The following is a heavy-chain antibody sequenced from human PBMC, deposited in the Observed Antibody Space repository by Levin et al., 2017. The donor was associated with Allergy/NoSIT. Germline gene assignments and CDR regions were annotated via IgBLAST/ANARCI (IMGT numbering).Heavy chain of an antibody. V-gene: IGHV4-59*01. CDR1: GGSISSYY. CDR3: ARGRMARFDY. Sequence: SQTLSLTCTVSGGSISSYYWSWIRQPPGKGLEWIGYIYYSGSTNYNPSLKSRVTISVDTSKNQFSLKLSSVTAADTAVYYCARGRMARFDYWGQGTLVTVSS. J-gene: IGHJ4*02. CDR2: IYYSGST. D-gene: IGHD2-8*01.